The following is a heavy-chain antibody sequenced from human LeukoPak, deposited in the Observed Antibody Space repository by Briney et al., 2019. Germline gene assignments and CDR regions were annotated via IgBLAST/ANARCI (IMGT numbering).Heavy chain of an antibody. CDR3: ARKATTGPTKAAFDI. Sequence: SETLSLTCAVSGYSISSTNYWAWIRQPPGKGLEWIGHIYYSGGIYYNPSLKSRVTMSVDTSKNQFSLKLSSVTAVGTAVYYCARKATTGPTKAAFDIWGQGTMVTVSS. J-gene: IGHJ3*02. CDR2: IYYSGGI. CDR1: GYSISSTNY. D-gene: IGHD4-17*01. V-gene: IGHV4-28*05.